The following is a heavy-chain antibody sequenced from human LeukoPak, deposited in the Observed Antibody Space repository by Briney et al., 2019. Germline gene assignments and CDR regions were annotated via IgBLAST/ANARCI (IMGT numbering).Heavy chain of an antibody. CDR3: AALGGTWAFDY. V-gene: IGHV4-59*08. CDR1: GGSISSYY. CDR2: IYYSGST. Sequence: YPSETLSLTCTVYGGSISSYYWSWIRQPPGKGLEWIGYIYYSGSTNYNPSLKSRVTISVDTSKNQFSLKLSSVAAADTAVYYCAALGGTWAFDYWGQGTLVTVSS. J-gene: IGHJ4*02. D-gene: IGHD6-19*01.